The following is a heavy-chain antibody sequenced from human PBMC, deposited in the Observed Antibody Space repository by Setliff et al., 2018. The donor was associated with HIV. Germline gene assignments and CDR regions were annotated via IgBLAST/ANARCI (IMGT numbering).Heavy chain of an antibody. D-gene: IGHD5-12*01. CDR3: ATRVRDGHRGYGYFDF. CDR2: FDPEDNKI. V-gene: IGHV1-24*01. CDR1: GYTVTELS. J-gene: IGHJ4*02. Sequence: ASVKVSCKVSGYTVTELSINWVRQAPGKGPEWMGGFDPEDNKIVYAQKFQGRVTTTEDTSTDTAYMELSSLRPEDTAVYYCATRVRDGHRGYGYFDFWGQGTLVTVSS.